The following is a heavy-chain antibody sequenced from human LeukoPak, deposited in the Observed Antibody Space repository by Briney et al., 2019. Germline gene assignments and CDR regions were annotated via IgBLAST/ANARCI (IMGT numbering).Heavy chain of an antibody. Sequence: GGSLRLSCAASGFTFSTHAMSWVRQAPGKGLEWISAISGSGGSTYYADSVKGRFTISRDNSKNTLYLQMNSLRAEDTALYYCVRESVEMATISPFDYWGQGTLVTVSS. J-gene: IGHJ4*02. CDR1: GFTFSTHA. CDR3: VRESVEMATISPFDY. D-gene: IGHD5-24*01. CDR2: ISGSGGST. V-gene: IGHV3-23*01.